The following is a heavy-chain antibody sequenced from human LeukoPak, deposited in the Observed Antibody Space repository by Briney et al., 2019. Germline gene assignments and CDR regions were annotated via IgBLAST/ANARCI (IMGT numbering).Heavy chain of an antibody. Sequence: ASVKVSCKASGYTFTSYYMHWVRQAPGQGLEWMGIINPSGGSTSYAQKFQGRVTMTRDTSTSTVYMELSSLRSEDTAVYYCAKVGAVAGTLGAFDIWGQGTMVTVSS. V-gene: IGHV1-46*01. CDR3: AKVGAVAGTLGAFDI. CDR2: INPSGGST. CDR1: GYTFTSYY. J-gene: IGHJ3*02. D-gene: IGHD6-19*01.